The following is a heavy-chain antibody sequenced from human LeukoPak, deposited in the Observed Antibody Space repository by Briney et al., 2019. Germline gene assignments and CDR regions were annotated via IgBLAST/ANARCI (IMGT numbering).Heavy chain of an antibody. V-gene: IGHV3-30*02. Sequence: PGGSLRLSCAASGFTFGSYAIHWVRQAPGKGLEWVAIIRHDGSSKYYAESVKGRFTISRDTSKSTLFLQMNSLRAEDTAVYYCARDRHSHTGLGAFDIWGEGTVVTVSS. J-gene: IGHJ3*02. D-gene: IGHD2-8*02. CDR2: IRHDGSSK. CDR1: GFTFGSYA. CDR3: ARDRHSHTGLGAFDI.